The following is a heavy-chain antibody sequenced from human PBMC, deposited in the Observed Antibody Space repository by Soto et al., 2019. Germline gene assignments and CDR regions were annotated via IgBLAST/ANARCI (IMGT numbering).Heavy chain of an antibody. Sequence: DVELSESGGGLVQPGGSLRLSCAASGFNFRSYAMSWVRRAPGKGLEWVSAISGSGGTSYFADSVRGRFTISRDNSRNTLYLQLSSLRVEDTAEYSCAKGRGSSWTIDYWGHGTLVTVSS. J-gene: IGHJ4*01. CDR1: GFNFRSYA. CDR2: ISGSGGTS. CDR3: AKGRGSSWTIDY. V-gene: IGHV3-23*01. D-gene: IGHD6-13*01.